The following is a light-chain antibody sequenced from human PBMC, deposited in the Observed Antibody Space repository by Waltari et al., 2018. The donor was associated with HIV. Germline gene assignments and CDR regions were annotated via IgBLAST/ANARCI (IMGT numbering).Light chain of an antibody. CDR3: QQYNTWPLT. Sequence: EIVMTQSPASLSVSPGGRATLSCRASQSVGNNLAWYQQKSGQAPRLLIYGASTRASDIPARFSGSGSGTGFTLAISSLQSEDFAVYYCQQYNTWPLTFGGGTKVEI. J-gene: IGKJ4*01. V-gene: IGKV3D-15*01. CDR1: QSVGNN. CDR2: GAS.